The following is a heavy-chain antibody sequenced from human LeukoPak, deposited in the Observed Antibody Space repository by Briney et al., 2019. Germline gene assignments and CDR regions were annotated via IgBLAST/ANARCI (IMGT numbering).Heavy chain of an antibody. J-gene: IGHJ3*02. CDR2: IYSGGST. Sequence: TGGSLRLSCAASGFTFSSYWMSWVRQAPGKGLEWVSVIYSGGSTYYADSVKGRFTISRDNSKNTLYLQMNSLRAEDTAVYYCARGVPQGFDIWGQGTMVTVFS. CDR1: GFTFSSYW. CDR3: ARGVPQGFDI. D-gene: IGHD4/OR15-4a*01. V-gene: IGHV3-66*02.